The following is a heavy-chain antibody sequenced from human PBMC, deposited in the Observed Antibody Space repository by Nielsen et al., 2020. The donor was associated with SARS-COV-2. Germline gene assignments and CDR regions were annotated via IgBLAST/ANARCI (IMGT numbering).Heavy chain of an antibody. CDR2: IRVHSGDA. J-gene: IGHJ4*02. CDR3: ARADYDFWSGYPFDY. CDR1: GYTFSTYG. D-gene: IGHD3-3*01. V-gene: IGHV1-18*01. Sequence: ASVKVSCKASGYTFSTYGITWVRQAPGQGLEWMGWIRVHSGDANYAQNLQGRVTMTTDTSTSTAYMELRSLRSDDTAVYYCARADYDFWSGYPFDYWGQGTLVTVSS.